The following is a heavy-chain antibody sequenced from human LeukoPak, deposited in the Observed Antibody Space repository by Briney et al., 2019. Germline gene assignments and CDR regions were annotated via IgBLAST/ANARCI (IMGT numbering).Heavy chain of an antibody. Sequence: KPGGSLRLSCAASGFTFSSYSMNWVRQAPGKGLEWVSSISSSSSYIYYAYSVKGRFTISRDNAKNSLYLQMNSLRAEDTAVYYCAREGNLDFWSGYVYYYYYYYMDVWGKGTTVTVSS. V-gene: IGHV3-21*01. D-gene: IGHD3-3*01. CDR2: ISSSSSYI. J-gene: IGHJ6*03. CDR1: GFTFSSYS. CDR3: AREGNLDFWSGYVYYYYYYYMDV.